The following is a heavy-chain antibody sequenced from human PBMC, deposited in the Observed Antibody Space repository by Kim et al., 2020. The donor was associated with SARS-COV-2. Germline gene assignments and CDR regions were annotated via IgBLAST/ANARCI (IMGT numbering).Heavy chain of an antibody. CDR3: AKDRFYYDSSGYYWYYSYYGMDV. CDR1: GFTFSSYG. J-gene: IGHJ6*02. D-gene: IGHD3-22*01. Sequence: GGSLRLSCAASGFTFSSYGMHWVRQAPGKGLEWVAVISYDGSNKYYADSVKGRFTISRDNSKNTLYLQMNSLRAEDTAAYYCAKDRFYYDSSGYYWYYSYYGMDVWGQGTTVTVSS. V-gene: IGHV3-30*18. CDR2: ISYDGSNK.